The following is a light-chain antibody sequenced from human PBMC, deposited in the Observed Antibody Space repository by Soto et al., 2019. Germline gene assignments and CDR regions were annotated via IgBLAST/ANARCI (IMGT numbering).Light chain of an antibody. Sequence: EIVLTQSPGILSLSPGERATLSCRASQSVSNSYLAWYQQKPGQAPRLLMYAASNRATGIPDRLSGSGSGTDFTLTISRLEPEDFAVYYCQQFPTWTFGQGTKVEIK. CDR3: QQFPTWT. J-gene: IGKJ1*01. V-gene: IGKV3-20*01. CDR1: QSVSNSY. CDR2: AAS.